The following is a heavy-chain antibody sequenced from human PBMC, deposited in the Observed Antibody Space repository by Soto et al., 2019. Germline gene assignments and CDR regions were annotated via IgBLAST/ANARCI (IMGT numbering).Heavy chain of an antibody. CDR2: INAGNGNT. Sequence: QVQLVQSGAEVKKPGASVKVSWKASRYTFTSYAIHWVRQAPGQRLEWMGGINAGNGNTKSSQKFQGRVTITRDTSASTAYMELSSLRSEDTAVYYCARSPGAIYDFWSGYQASYFDYWGQGTLVTVSS. V-gene: IGHV1-3*01. J-gene: IGHJ4*02. D-gene: IGHD3-3*01. CDR1: RYTFTSYA. CDR3: ARSPGAIYDFWSGYQASYFDY.